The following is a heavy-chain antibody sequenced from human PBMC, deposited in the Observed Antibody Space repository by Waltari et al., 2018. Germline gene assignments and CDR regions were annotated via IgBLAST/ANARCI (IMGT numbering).Heavy chain of an antibody. CDR2: INPSSGGT. CDR1: GYFFTAFY. CDR3: ARDLRVVGGLWFDP. D-gene: IGHD1-26*01. V-gene: IGHV1-2*06. J-gene: IGHJ5*02. Sequence: QVQLVQSGAEVKKPGASVKVSCKASGYFFTAFYIHWVRQAPGQGLEWMGRINPSSGGTDYTQKFQGRVTMTRDTSISTAYMELSGLRSDDTAVYYCARDLRVVGGLWFDPWGQGTLVTVSS.